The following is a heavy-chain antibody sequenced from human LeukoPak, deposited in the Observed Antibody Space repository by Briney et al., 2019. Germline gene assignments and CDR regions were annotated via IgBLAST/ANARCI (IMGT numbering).Heavy chain of an antibody. Sequence: ASVKVSCKASGYTFTGYSIYWVRQTPGQKLEWMGWINPKTGTANSAQKFQGRVTMTTDTSTSTVYMEVRSLRSDDTAVYYCARDLPRIAVAASGHWGQGTLVTVSS. V-gene: IGHV1-18*04. D-gene: IGHD6-19*01. CDR2: INPKTGTA. CDR3: ARDLPRIAVAASGH. J-gene: IGHJ4*02. CDR1: GYTFTGYS.